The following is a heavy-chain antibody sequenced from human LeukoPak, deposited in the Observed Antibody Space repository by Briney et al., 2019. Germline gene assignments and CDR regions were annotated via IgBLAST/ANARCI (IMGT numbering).Heavy chain of an antibody. D-gene: IGHD1-26*01. CDR2: ISSNGGST. Sequence: PGGSLRLSCAASGFTFSSYAMHWVRQAPGKGLEYVSAISSNGGSTYYANSVKGRFTISRDNSKNTLYLQMGSLRAEDMAVYYCARTRGGVGATIFDYWGRGTLVTVSS. CDR1: GFTFSSYA. CDR3: ARTRGGVGATIFDY. V-gene: IGHV3-64*01. J-gene: IGHJ4*02.